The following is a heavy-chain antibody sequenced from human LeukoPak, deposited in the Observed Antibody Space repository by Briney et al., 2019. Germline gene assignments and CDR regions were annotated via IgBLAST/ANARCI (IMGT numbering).Heavy chain of an antibody. D-gene: IGHD1-26*01. Sequence: PGGSLRLSCAASGFTISSYGMHWVRQAPGKGLEWVAVIWYDGSNKYYADSVKGRFTISRDNSKNTLYLQMNSLRAEDTAVYYCAREIRELLPLAEDGMDVWGQGTTVTVSS. CDR1: GFTISSYG. J-gene: IGHJ6*02. V-gene: IGHV3-33*01. CDR2: IWYDGSNK. CDR3: AREIRELLPLAEDGMDV.